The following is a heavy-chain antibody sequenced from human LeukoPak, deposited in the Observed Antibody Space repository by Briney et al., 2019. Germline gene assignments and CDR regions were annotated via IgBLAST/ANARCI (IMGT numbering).Heavy chain of an antibody. D-gene: IGHD1-14*01. CDR3: ARDMTGGIWARATSFDH. Sequence: ASVKVSCKTSGYTFSAFYMHWVRQAPGQGPEWMGWINPDSGGSEYGQKFQGRVTFTSDTSSTTIYMEVRGLKSDDTAVYYCARDMTGGIWARATSFDHWGQGTLVTVSS. CDR1: GYTFSAFY. V-gene: IGHV1-2*02. CDR2: INPDSGGS. J-gene: IGHJ4*02.